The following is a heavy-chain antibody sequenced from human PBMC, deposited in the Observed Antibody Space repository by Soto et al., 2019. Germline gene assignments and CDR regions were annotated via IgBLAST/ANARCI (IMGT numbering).Heavy chain of an antibody. CDR1: GFTFSSYA. Sequence: PGGSLRLSCAASGFTFSSYAMHWVRQAPGKGLEWVAVISYDGSNKYYADSVKGRFTISRDNSKNTLYLQMNSLRSEDTAVYYCARHGLRYFYSSSSGPFDYWGQGTLVTVSS. CDR3: ARHGLRYFYSSSSGPFDY. J-gene: IGHJ4*02. CDR2: ISYDGSNK. D-gene: IGHD6-6*01. V-gene: IGHV3-30-3*01.